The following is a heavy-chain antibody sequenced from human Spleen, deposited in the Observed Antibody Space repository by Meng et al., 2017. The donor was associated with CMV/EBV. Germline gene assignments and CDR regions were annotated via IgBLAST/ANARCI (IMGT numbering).Heavy chain of an antibody. D-gene: IGHD2-2*01. Sequence: SETLSLTCTVPGGSITSGNYYWGWIRQSPGKGLVWIGSIYYSGSTYYSPSLKSRVTISVDPSRNQFSLKLSSVTAADTAVYYCARGGDYCSSTSCYFAFDIWGQGTMVTVSS. J-gene: IGHJ3*02. V-gene: IGHV4-39*07. CDR3: ARGGDYCSSTSCYFAFDI. CDR1: GGSITSGNYY. CDR2: IYYSGST.